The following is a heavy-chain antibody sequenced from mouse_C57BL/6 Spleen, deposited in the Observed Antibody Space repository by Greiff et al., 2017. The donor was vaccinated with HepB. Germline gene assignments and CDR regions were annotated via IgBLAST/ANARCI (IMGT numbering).Heavy chain of an antibody. CDR3: ARGRDYYAVDY. V-gene: IGHV1-7*01. CDR2: INPSSGYT. CDR1: GYTFTSYW. J-gene: IGHJ4*01. Sequence: VQGVESGAELAKPGASVKLSCKASGYTFTSYWMHWVKQRPGQGLEWIGYINPSSGYTKYNQKFKDKATLTADKSSSTAYMQLSSLTYEDSAGYYCARGRDYYAVDYWGQGTSVTVSS.